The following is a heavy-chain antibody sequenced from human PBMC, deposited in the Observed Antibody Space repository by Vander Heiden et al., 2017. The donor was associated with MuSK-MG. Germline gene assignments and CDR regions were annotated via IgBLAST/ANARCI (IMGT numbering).Heavy chain of an antibody. V-gene: IGHV4-31*03. D-gene: IGHD5-18*01. CDR3: ARGAATAIPYYYYYGMDV. Sequence: QVQLQESGPGLVKPSQTLSLTCTVSGGSISSGGYYWSWIRQHPGKGLEWIEYIYYSGSTYYNPSLKRRVTISVDTSKNQFSRKLSSVTAAETAVYYCARGAATAIPYYYYYGMDVWGQGTTVTVSS. CDR1: GGSISSGGYY. CDR2: IYYSGST. J-gene: IGHJ6*02.